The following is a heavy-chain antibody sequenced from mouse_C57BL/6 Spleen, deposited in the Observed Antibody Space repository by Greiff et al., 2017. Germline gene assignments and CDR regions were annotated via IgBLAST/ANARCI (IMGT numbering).Heavy chain of an antibody. Sequence: VQLQQSGPELVKPGASVKISCKASGYTFTDYYMNWVKQSHGKSLEWIGDINPNNGGTSYNQKFKGKATLTVDKSSSTAYMELRSLTSEDSAVYYCARSPYDYDPGYWGQGTTLTVSS. J-gene: IGHJ2*01. CDR2: INPNNGGT. CDR1: GYTFTDYY. D-gene: IGHD2-4*01. CDR3: ARSPYDYDPGY. V-gene: IGHV1-26*01.